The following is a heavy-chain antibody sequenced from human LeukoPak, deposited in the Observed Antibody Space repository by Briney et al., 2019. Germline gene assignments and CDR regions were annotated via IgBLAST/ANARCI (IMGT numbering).Heavy chain of an antibody. V-gene: IGHV3-11*01. J-gene: IGHJ6*02. CDR3: AGGRYDFWSGMGVKYYYYGMDV. CDR1: GFTFSDYY. CDR2: ISSSGSTI. D-gene: IGHD3-3*01. Sequence: GGSRRLSCAASGFTFSDYYMSWIRQAPGKGLEWVSYISSSGSTIYYADSVKGRFTISRDNAKNSLYLQMNSLRAEDTAVYYCAGGRYDFWSGMGVKYYYYGMDVWGQGTTVTVSS.